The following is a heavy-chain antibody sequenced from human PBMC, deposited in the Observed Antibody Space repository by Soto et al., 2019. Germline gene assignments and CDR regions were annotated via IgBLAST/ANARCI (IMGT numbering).Heavy chain of an antibody. CDR2: INHSGST. V-gene: IGHV4-34*01. CDR3: ARGFGVWAY. J-gene: IGHJ4*02. D-gene: IGHD2-8*01. Sequence: PSETLSLTCAVYGGSFSGYYWSWIRQPPGKGLEWIGEINHSGSTNYNPSLKSRVTISVDTSKNQFSLKLSSVTAADTAVYYCARGFGVWAYWGQGTLVTVSS. CDR1: GGSFSGYY.